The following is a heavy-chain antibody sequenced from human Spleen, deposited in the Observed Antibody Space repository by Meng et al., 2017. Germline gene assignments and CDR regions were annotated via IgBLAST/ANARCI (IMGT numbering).Heavy chain of an antibody. CDR3: ARGHGSGWLWGEYYGMDV. CDR2: ISGSGGST. Sequence: GESLKISCAASGFTFSSYAMSWVRQAPGKGLEWVSAISGSGGSTYYADSVKGRFTISRDNSKNTLYLQMNSLRAEDTAVYYCARGHGSGWLWGEYYGMDVWGQGTTVTVSS. D-gene: IGHD6-19*01. CDR1: GFTFSSYA. V-gene: IGHV3-23*01. J-gene: IGHJ6*02.